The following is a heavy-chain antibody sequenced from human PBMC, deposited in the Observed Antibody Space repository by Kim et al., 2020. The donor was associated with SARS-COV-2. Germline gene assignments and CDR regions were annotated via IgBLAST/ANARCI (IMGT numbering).Heavy chain of an antibody. V-gene: IGHV1-46*01. D-gene: IGHD6-13*01. J-gene: IGHJ3*02. CDR3: ASWGVGIAGGPAFDI. Sequence: ASVKVSCKSSGYTFTSYYMHWVRQAPGQGLEWMGIINPSGGSTSYAQKFQGRVTMTRDTSTSTVYMELSSLRSEDTAVYYCASWGVGIAGGPAFDIWGQGTMVTVSS. CDR2: INPSGGST. CDR1: GYTFTSYY.